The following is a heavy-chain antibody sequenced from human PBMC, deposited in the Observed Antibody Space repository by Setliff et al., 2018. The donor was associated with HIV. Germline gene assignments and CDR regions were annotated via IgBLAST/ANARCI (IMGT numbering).Heavy chain of an antibody. Sequence: ASVKVSCKASGYTFTNYAMNWVRQAPGQGLEWMGWINTDPGTPTYAQGFTGRFVFSLDTSVNTEYLQISSLKTEDSAVYYCARGPPSQVDYWGQGTLVTVSS. CDR2: INTDPGTP. V-gene: IGHV7-4-1*02. J-gene: IGHJ4*02. CDR3: ARGPPSQVDY. CDR1: GYTFTNYA.